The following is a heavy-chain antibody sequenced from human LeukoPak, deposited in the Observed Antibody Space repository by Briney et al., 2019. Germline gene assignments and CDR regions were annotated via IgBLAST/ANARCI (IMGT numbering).Heavy chain of an antibody. D-gene: IGHD3-22*01. V-gene: IGHV3-23*01. J-gene: IGHJ4*02. Sequence: GGSLRLSCAASGFTFSNFAMCWVRQAPGKGLDWVSDISGTGDTTYYADSVKVRFTISRDNSKNTLFLQMNSLSVEDTAVYYCAKGVRYYESGDYGDSWGKGILVTVSS. CDR3: AKGVRYYESGDYGDS. CDR1: GFTFSNFA. CDR2: ISGTGDTT.